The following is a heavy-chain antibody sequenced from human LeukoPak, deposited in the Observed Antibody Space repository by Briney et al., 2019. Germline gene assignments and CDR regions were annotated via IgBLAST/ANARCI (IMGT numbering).Heavy chain of an antibody. V-gene: IGHV3-30*18. CDR2: ISYDGSNK. J-gene: IGHJ3*02. Sequence: GRSLRLSCAASGFTFSSYGTHWVRQAPGKGLEWVAVISYDGSNKYYADSVKGRFTISRDNSKNTLYLQMNSLRAEDTAVYYCAKLGTDAFDIWGQGTMVTVSS. CDR3: AKLGTDAFDI. CDR1: GFTFSSYG. D-gene: IGHD3-16*01.